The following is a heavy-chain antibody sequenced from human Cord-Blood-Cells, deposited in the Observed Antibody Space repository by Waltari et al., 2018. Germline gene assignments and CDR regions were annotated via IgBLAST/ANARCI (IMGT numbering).Heavy chain of an antibody. Sequence: QVQLQQWGAGLLKPSETLSLTCAVYGGSFSGYYWSWFRQPPGKGLEWIGEINHSGSTNYNPSLKSRVTISVDTSKNQFSLKLSSVTAADTAVYYCARGRITIFGVVIYYFDYWGQGTLVTVSS. CDR3: ARGRITIFGVVIYYFDY. J-gene: IGHJ4*02. CDR2: INHSGST. CDR1: GGSFSGYY. V-gene: IGHV4-34*01. D-gene: IGHD3-3*01.